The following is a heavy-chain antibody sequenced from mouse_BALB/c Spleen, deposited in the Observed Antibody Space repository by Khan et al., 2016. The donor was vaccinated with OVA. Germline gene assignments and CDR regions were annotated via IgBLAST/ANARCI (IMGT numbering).Heavy chain of an antibody. CDR2: IYPGSGST. D-gene: IGHD2-12*01. V-gene: IGHV1S22*01. CDR1: GYTFTSYW. Sequence: LQQPGSELVRPGASVKLSCKASGYTFTSYWMHWVKQRPGQGLEWIGDIYPGSGSTNYAAQFKSKATRTVDTSCGTAYMQLSSLASEDSAVYYCTRWSYWFAYWGQGTLVTVSA. CDR3: TRWSYWFAY. J-gene: IGHJ3*01.